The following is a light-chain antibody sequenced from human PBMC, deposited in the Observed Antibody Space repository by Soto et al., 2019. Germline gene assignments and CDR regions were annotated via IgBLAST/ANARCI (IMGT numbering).Light chain of an antibody. J-gene: IGKJ2*01. CDR2: RAS. V-gene: IGKV1-5*03. Sequence: DIQMTQSPSTLSASVGDRVTITCRASQSISNWLAWYQQKPGKAPKLLIYRASALERGVPSRFTGSGSGTEFTLTISSLQPDDFAIYFCQQYKTDSHTFGQGMKMDIK. CDR3: QQYKTDSHT. CDR1: QSISNW.